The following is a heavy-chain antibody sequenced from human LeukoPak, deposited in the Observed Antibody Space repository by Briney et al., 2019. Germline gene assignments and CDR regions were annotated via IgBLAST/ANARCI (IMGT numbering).Heavy chain of an antibody. Sequence: GGSLRLSCAASGFTFSNAWMNWMGWVRQAPGKGLEWVGLTKIKTDDGTPNYAALVTGRFTISRDDSINTVYLEMNSLESEDTAVYYCISGGGTADYWGQGTLVSVSS. V-gene: IGHV3-15*01. CDR3: ISGGGTADY. CDR1: GFTFSNAW. J-gene: IGHJ4*02. CDR2: TKIKTDDGTP. D-gene: IGHD1-1*01.